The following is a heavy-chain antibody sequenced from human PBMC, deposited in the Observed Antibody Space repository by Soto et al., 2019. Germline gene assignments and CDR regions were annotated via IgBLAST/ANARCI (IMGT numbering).Heavy chain of an antibody. CDR3: ARDKDYYGAYGNWFYP. J-gene: IGHJ5*02. CDR2: IWYDGGNK. CDR1: GFTFSRFG. D-gene: IGHD4-17*01. V-gene: IGHV3-33*01. Sequence: QVLLVESGGGVVQPGTSLRLSCAASGFTFSRFGMHWVRQAPGKGLEWVAVIWYDGGNKYYADSVKGRFTIYRDNSKNTQFLQIESLSAEDTAVYYCARDKDYYGAYGNWFYPWGQGTLVTVSS.